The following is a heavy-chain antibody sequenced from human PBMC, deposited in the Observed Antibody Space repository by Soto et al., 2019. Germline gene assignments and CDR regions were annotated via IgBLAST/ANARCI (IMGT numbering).Heavy chain of an antibody. CDR3: DKTSRVRETKNWLDP. CDR2: ISYDGSNI. J-gene: IGHJ5*02. D-gene: IGHD1-7*01. V-gene: IGHV3-30*03. CDR1: GFSFSDYG. Sequence: VGSLRLSCAASGFSFSDYGMHWVRQAPGKGLEWVAVISYDGSNIYYADSVKGRFTISRDNAKNTLYLQMNSLRAEDTAVYYCDKTSRVRETKNWLDPWGQGTLVTVSS.